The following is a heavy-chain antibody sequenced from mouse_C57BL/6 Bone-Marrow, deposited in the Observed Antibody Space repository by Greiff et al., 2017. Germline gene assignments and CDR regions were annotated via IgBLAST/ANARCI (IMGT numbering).Heavy chain of an antibody. CDR2: ISSGSSTI. Sequence: EVHLVESGGGLVKPGGSLKLSCAASGFTFSDYGMHWVRQAPEKGLEWVAYISSGSSTIYYADTVKGRFTISRDNAKNTLFLQMTSLRSEDTAMYYCARPGGYYFDYWGQGTTLTVSS. J-gene: IGHJ2*01. CDR1: GFTFSDYG. CDR3: ARPGGYYFDY. V-gene: IGHV5-17*01.